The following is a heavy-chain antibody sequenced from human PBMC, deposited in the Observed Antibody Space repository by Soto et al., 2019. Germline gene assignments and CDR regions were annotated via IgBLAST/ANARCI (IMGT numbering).Heavy chain of an antibody. CDR2: ISAYNGNT. CDR3: ARYIAVAGTVWFDP. CDR1: GYTFTSYG. V-gene: IGHV1-18*04. J-gene: IGHJ5*02. Sequence: VAVKVSCKASGYTFTSYGISWVRQAPGQGLEWMGWISAYNGNTNYAQKLQGRVTMTTDTSTSTAYMELRSLRSDDTAVYYCARYIAVAGTVWFDPWGQGTLVTVSS. D-gene: IGHD6-19*01.